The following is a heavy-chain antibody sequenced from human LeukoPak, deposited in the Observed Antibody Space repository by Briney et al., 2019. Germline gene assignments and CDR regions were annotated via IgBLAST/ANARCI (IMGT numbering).Heavy chain of an antibody. J-gene: IGHJ6*03. D-gene: IGHD5-12*01. V-gene: IGHV1-69*06. CDR3: AREGSGYDLMRPISYYYYMDV. CDR2: IIPIFGTA. CDR1: GYTFTTYG. Sequence: SVKVSCKASGYTFTTYGISWMRQAPGQGLEWMGGIIPIFGTANYAQKFQGRVTITADKSTSTAYMELSSLRSEDTAVYYCAREGSGYDLMRPISYYYYMDVWGKGTTVTVSS.